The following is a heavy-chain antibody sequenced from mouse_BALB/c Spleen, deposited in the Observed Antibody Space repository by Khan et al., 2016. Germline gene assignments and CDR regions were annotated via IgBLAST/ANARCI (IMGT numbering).Heavy chain of an antibody. J-gene: IGHJ3*01. Sequence: QVRLQQSGAELVRPGSSVKISCRASGYAFSSYWMNWVKQRPGQGLEWIGQIYPGDGDTHYNGKFKGKATLTADNASSTAYMQLSRLTSEDSAVYFCAGGTPLVYWGQGTLVTVSA. CDR2: IYPGDGDT. D-gene: IGHD2-14*01. CDR1: GYAFSSYW. CDR3: AGGTPLVY. V-gene: IGHV1-80*01.